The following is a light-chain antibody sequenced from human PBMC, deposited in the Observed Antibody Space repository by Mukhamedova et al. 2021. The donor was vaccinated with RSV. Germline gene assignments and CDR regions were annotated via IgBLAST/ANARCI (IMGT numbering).Light chain of an antibody. CDR1: SSNIGANF. V-gene: IGLV1-47*01. J-gene: IGLJ1*01. Sequence: GSSSNIGANFVFWYQHLPGTAPKLLIFRNNQRPSGVPDRFSGSRSGTSASLAISGLRSEDEADYYCASWDDSLSGFYVFGTGTKV. CDR3: ASWDDSLSGFYV. CDR2: RNN.